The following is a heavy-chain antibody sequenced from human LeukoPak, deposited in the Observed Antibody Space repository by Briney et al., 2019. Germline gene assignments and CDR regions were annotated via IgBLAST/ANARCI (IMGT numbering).Heavy chain of an antibody. CDR2: ITSTSSHI. J-gene: IGHJ4*02. CDR3: AKDLLPTRHNYYFDY. D-gene: IGHD1-20*01. CDR1: GFTFSDYY. V-gene: IGHV3-11*06. Sequence: GGSLRLSCAASGFTFSDYYMSWIRQAPGKGLEWVSSITSTSSHIFYADSVKGRFTISRDNSKNTLYLQMNSLRAEDTAVYYCAKDLLPTRHNYYFDYWGQGTLVTVSS.